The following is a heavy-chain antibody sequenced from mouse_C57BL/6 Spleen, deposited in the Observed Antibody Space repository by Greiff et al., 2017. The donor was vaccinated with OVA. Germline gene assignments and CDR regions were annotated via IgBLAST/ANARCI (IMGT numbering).Heavy chain of an antibody. CDR2: IHPNSGST. Sequence: QVHVKQPGAELVKPGASVKLSCKASGYTFTSYWMHWVKQRPGQGLEWIGMIHPNSGSTNYNEKFKSKATLTVDKSSSTAYMQLSSLTSEDSAVYYCAKVYSNYPYYFDYWGQGTTLTVSS. D-gene: IGHD2-5*01. CDR3: AKVYSNYPYYFDY. J-gene: IGHJ2*01. CDR1: GYTFTSYW. V-gene: IGHV1-64*01.